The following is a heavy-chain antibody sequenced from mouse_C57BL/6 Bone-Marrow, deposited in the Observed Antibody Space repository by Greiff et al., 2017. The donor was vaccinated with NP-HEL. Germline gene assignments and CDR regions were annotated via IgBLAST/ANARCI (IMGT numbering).Heavy chain of an antibody. CDR2: ISSGSSTI. CDR3: ARRGYYGSSYGYFDV. CDR1: GFTFSDYG. Sequence: EVKLVESGGGLVKPGGSLKLSCAASGFTFSDYGMHWVRQAPEKGLEWVAYISSGSSTIYYADTVKGRFTISRDNAKNTLFLQMTSLRSEDTAMYYWARRGYYGSSYGYFDVWGTGTTVTVAS. J-gene: IGHJ1*03. D-gene: IGHD1-1*01. V-gene: IGHV5-17*01.